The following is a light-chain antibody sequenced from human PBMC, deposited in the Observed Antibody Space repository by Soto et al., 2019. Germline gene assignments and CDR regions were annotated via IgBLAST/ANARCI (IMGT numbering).Light chain of an antibody. CDR1: QSISSW. CDR2: DAS. V-gene: IGKV1-5*01. Sequence: DIQMTQSPSTLSASVGDRVTITCRASQSISSWLAWYQQKPGKAPKLLIYDASSLESGVPSRFSGSGSGTEFTLTISSLQPDDFATYYCQQYNSYSPKTFGHRTKVAIK. J-gene: IGKJ1*01. CDR3: QQYNSYSPKT.